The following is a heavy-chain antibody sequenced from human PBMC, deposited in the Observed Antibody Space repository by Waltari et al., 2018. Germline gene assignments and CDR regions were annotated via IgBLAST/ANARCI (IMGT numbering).Heavy chain of an antibody. CDR2: INPNSGGT. D-gene: IGHD6-13*01. CDR1: GYTFTGYY. Sequence: QVQLVQSGAEVKKPGASVKVSCKASGYTFTGYYMHWVRQAPGQGLEWMGRINPNSGGTNYAQKFQGRVTMTRDTSISTAYMELSRLRSDDTAVYYCARNRQRSSSYLVMDVWGKGTTVTVTS. CDR3: ARNRQRSSSYLVMDV. V-gene: IGHV1-2*06. J-gene: IGHJ6*04.